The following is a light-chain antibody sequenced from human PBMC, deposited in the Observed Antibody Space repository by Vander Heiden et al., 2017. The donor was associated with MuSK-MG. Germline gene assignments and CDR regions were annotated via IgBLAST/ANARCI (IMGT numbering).Light chain of an antibody. Sequence: SYVLTQPPSVSVAPGQTARLTCGGNNIGSKSVLWYQQKPGQAPVLVVYDDSDRPSGIPERFSGSNSGNTATLTISRVEAGDEADYYCQVWDSSSDHVVFGGGTKLTVL. CDR3: QVWDSSSDHVV. J-gene: IGLJ2*01. V-gene: IGLV3-21*02. CDR1: NIGSKS. CDR2: DDS.